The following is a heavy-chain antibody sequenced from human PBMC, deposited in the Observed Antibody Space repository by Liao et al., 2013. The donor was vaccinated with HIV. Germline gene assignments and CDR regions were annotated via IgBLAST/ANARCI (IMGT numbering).Heavy chain of an antibody. CDR2: INHSGST. D-gene: IGHD3-10*01. J-gene: IGHJ4*02. CDR3: ARARRWFGELVFDY. V-gene: IGHV4-34*01. Sequence: QVQLQQWGAGLLKPSETLSLTCAVYGGSFSGYYWSWIRQPPGKGLQWIGEINHSGSTNYNPSLKSRVTIALDTSKNQFSLKLNSVTAADTAVYYCARARRWFGELVFDYWGQGTLVTVSS. CDR1: GGSFSGYY.